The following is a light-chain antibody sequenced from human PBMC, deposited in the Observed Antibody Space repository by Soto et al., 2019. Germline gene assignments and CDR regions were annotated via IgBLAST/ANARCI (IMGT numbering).Light chain of an antibody. J-gene: IGLJ2*01. CDR1: KLGDKY. V-gene: IGLV3-1*01. CDR3: QAWDRSTVV. CDR2: EDN. Sequence: SYELTQPPSVSVSPGQTASITCSGDKLGDKYNSWYQQKPGQSPVLVIYEDNKRPSGIPERFSGSNSGNTATLIISGTQTMDEADYYCQAWDRSTVVFGGGTKVTVL.